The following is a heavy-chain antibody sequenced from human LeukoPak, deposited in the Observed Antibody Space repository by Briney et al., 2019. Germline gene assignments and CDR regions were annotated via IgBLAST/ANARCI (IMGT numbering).Heavy chain of an antibody. Sequence: SETLSLTCTVSGGAISSYDWSWIRQPPGKGLEWMGYIYYIGSINYNPSLKSRVPISVDTSQNQFSLKLSSVTAADTAVYYCARERSPEDACDIWRQGTMVTVSS. CDR2: IYYIGSI. CDR1: GGAISSYD. CDR3: ARERSPEDACDI. V-gene: IGHV4-59*01. J-gene: IGHJ3*02.